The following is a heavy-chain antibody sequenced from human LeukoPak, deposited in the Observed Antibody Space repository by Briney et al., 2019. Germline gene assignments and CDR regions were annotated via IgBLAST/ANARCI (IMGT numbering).Heavy chain of an antibody. CDR3: AKGALDYGDSHDAFDI. D-gene: IGHD4-17*01. CDR2: INHSGST. J-gene: IGHJ3*02. CDR1: GGSFSGYY. Sequence: SETLSLTCAVYGGSFSGYYWSWIRQPPGKGLEWIGEINHSGSTNYNPSLKSRVTISVDKSKNQFSLKLSSVTAADTAVYYCAKGALDYGDSHDAFDIWGQGTMVTVSS. V-gene: IGHV4-34*01.